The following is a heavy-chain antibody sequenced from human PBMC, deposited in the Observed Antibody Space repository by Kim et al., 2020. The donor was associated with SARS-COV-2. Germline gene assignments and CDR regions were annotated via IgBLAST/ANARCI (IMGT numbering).Heavy chain of an antibody. CDR1: GGSFSGYY. D-gene: IGHD6-19*01. Sequence: SETLSLTCAVYGGSFSGYYWSWIRQPPGKGLEWIGEINHSGSTNYNPSLKSRVTISVDTSKNQFSLKLSSVTAADTAVYYCARAPKLSYSSGWYAPLNYYYYGMDVWGQGTTVTVSS. V-gene: IGHV4-34*01. J-gene: IGHJ6*02. CDR2: INHSGST. CDR3: ARAPKLSYSSGWYAPLNYYYYGMDV.